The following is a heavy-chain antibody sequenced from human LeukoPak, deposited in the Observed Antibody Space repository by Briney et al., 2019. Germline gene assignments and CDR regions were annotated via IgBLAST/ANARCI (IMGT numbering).Heavy chain of an antibody. Sequence: KTSETLSLTCTVSGGSISSGGYYWSWIRQPPGKGLEWIGYTHHSGSTYYNPSLKSRLTISVDRSKNQFSLKLSSVTAADTAVYYCALGYCSSTSCYYTDYWGQGTLVTVSS. CDR1: GGSISSGGYY. CDR3: ALGYCSSTSCYYTDY. D-gene: IGHD2-2*01. CDR2: THHSGST. V-gene: IGHV4-30-2*01. J-gene: IGHJ4*02.